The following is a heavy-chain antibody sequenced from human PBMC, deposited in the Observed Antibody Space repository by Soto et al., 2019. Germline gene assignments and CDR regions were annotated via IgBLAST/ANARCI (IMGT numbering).Heavy chain of an antibody. D-gene: IGHD2-2*03. CDR3: ARDGYCSSTSCYRYGMDV. J-gene: IGHJ6*02. CDR1: GYTFTSYG. CDR2: ISAYNGNT. V-gene: IGHV1-18*01. Sequence: QVQLVQSGAEVKKPGASVKVSCKASGYTFTSYGISWVRQAPGQGLEGMGWISAYNGNTNYAQKLQGRVTMTTDTATSTAYMELRSLRSDDTAVYYCARDGYCSSTSCYRYGMDVWGQGTTVTVSS.